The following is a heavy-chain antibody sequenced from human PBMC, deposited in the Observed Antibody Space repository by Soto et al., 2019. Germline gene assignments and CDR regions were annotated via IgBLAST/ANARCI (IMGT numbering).Heavy chain of an antibody. V-gene: IGHV4-59*01. CDR3: ARTRAYSVFGVVIKGSYYYGMDV. Sequence: SETLSLTCTVSGGSISSYYWSWIRQPPGKGLEWIGYIYYSGSTNYNPSLKSRVTISVDTSKNQFSLKLSSVTAADTAVYYCARTRAYSVFGVVIKGSYYYGMDVWGQGTTATVSS. D-gene: IGHD3-3*01. CDR2: IYYSGST. CDR1: GGSISSYY. J-gene: IGHJ6*02.